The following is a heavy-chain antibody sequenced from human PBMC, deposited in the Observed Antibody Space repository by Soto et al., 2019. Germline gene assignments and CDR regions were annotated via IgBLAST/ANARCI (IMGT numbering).Heavy chain of an antibody. J-gene: IGHJ4*02. D-gene: IGHD2-2*01. CDR3: SLIVVVPGTVTAFDY. CDR1: GFSLSTSGMC. CDR2: IDWDDDK. Sequence: SGPTLVNPTQTLTLTCTFSGFSLSTSGMCVSWIRQPPGKALEWLARIDWDDDKYYSTSLKTRLTISKDTSKNQVVLTMTNMDPVDTATYYCSLIVVVPGTVTAFDYWGQGTLVTVSS. V-gene: IGHV2-70*11.